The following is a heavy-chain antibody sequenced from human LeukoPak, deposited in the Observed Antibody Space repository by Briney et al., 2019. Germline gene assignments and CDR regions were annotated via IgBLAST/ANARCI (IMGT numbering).Heavy chain of an antibody. J-gene: IGHJ4*02. CDR1: GASISSYY. CDR2: IYYSGST. Sequence: SETLSLTCTVSGASISSYYWSWIRQPPGKGLEWIGYIYYSGSTSYNTSLKSRVTISLDTSKNQFSLKLSSVTAADTAVYYCAREYSSSSGHFDFWGQGTLVTVSS. CDR3: AREYSSSSGHFDF. V-gene: IGHV4-59*01. D-gene: IGHD6-6*01.